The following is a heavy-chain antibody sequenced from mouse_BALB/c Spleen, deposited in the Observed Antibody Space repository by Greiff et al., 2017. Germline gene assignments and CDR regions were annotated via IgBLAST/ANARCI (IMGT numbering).Heavy chain of an antibody. J-gene: IGHJ3*01. Sequence: EVKLVESGPGLVKPSQSLSLTCTVTGYSITSDYAWNWIRQFPGNKLEWMGYISYSGSTSYNPSLKSRISITRDTSKNQFFLQLNSVTTEDTATYYCARFYYGLFAYWGQGTLVTVSA. V-gene: IGHV3-2*02. D-gene: IGHD1-2*01. CDR1: GYSITSDYA. CDR2: ISYSGST. CDR3: ARFYYGLFAY.